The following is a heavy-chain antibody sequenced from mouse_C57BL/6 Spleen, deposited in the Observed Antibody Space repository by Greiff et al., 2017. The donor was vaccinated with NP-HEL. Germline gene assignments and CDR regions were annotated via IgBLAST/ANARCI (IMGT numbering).Heavy chain of an antibody. CDR3: ARGGATVVATNYFDY. V-gene: IGHV1-31*01. J-gene: IGHJ2*01. CDR1: GYSFTGYY. D-gene: IGHD1-1*01. CDR2: IYPYNGVS. Sequence: VQLKQSGPELVKPGASVKISCKASGYSFTGYYMHWVKQSHGNILDWIGYIYPYNGVSSYNQKFKGKATLTVDKSSSTAYMELRSRTSEDSAVYYCARGGATVVATNYFDYWGQGTTLTVSS.